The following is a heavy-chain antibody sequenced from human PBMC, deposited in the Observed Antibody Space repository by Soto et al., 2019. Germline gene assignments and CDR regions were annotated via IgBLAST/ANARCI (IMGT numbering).Heavy chain of an antibody. CDR1: KFTFSSYA. V-gene: IGHV3-23*01. CDR3: AKRESGSQFDY. D-gene: IGHD1-26*01. Sequence: EVQLLESGGGLVQPGGSLRLSCAASKFTFSSYAMSWVRQAPGKGLEWVSVISGSGGSTYYADSVKGRFTISRDNSKNTLYLQMSSLRDEDTAVYYCAKRESGSQFDYWGQGTLVTVSS. CDR2: ISGSGGST. J-gene: IGHJ4*02.